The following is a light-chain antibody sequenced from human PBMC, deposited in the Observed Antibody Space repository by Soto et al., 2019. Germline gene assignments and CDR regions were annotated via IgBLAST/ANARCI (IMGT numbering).Light chain of an antibody. CDR3: QXXXSSPWT. J-gene: IGKJ1*01. Sequence: EIVLTQSPGTLSLSPGERXTLSXXASQSVASSYLAWYQQKPRQAPRLLIYAASSRATGIPDRFSGSGSGTDFTLTISRLEPEXFAVXXCQXXXSSPWTFGQGTKVEIK. CDR1: QSVASSY. CDR2: AAS. V-gene: IGKV3-20*01.